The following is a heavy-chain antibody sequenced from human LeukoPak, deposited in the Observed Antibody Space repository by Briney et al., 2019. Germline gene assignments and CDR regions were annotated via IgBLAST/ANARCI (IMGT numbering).Heavy chain of an antibody. CDR1: GGSISSYY. J-gene: IGHJ4*02. CDR2: IYYSGGT. Sequence: SETLSLTCTVSGGSISSYYWSWIRQPPGKGLEWIGYIYYSGGTNYNPSLKSRVTISVDTSKNQFSLKLSSVTAADTAVYYCARDRTVDYGDYFFDYWGQGTLVTVSS. V-gene: IGHV4-59*01. CDR3: ARDRTVDYGDYFFDY. D-gene: IGHD4-17*01.